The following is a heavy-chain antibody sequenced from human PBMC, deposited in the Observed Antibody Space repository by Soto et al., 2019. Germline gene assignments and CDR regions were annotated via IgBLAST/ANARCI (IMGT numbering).Heavy chain of an antibody. CDR2: IKQDGSEN. CDR1: SFTFSSYW. D-gene: IGHD6-19*01. V-gene: IGHV3-7*03. J-gene: IGHJ6*02. Sequence: VGSLRLSCAASSFTFSSYWLSWVRQAPGKGLEWVATIKQDGSENYYVDSVKGRFTISRDNAKNSLYLQMSSLRADDTAVYYCARDGPFISVAAHAFQYTMDVWGQGTTVTVSS. CDR3: ARDGPFISVAAHAFQYTMDV.